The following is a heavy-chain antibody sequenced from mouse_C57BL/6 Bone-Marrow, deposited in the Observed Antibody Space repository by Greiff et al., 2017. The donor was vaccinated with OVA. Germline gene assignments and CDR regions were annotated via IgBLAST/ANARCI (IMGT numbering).Heavy chain of an antibody. Sequence: VQLQQSGAELARPGASVKLSCKASGYTFTSSGISWVKQRTGQGLEWIGEIYPRSGNTYYNEKFKGKATLTADKSSSTAYMELRSLTSEDSAVYFCARSGGAQATWFAYWGQGTLVTVSA. D-gene: IGHD3-2*02. CDR1: GYTFTSSG. V-gene: IGHV1-81*01. CDR2: IYPRSGNT. CDR3: ARSGGAQATWFAY. J-gene: IGHJ3*01.